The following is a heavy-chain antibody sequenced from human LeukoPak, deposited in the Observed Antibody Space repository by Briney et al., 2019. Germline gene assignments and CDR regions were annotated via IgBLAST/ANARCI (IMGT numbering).Heavy chain of an antibody. D-gene: IGHD4-17*01. CDR1: GFTVSSNY. CDR2: IYSGGST. Sequence: GGSLRLSCAASGFTVSSNYMSWVRQAPGKGLEWVSVIYSGGSTYYTDSVKGRFTFSRDNSKNTLYLQMNSLTAEDTAMYYCARGAYGYYYMDVWGKGTTVTVSS. J-gene: IGHJ6*03. V-gene: IGHV3-53*01. CDR3: ARGAYGYYYMDV.